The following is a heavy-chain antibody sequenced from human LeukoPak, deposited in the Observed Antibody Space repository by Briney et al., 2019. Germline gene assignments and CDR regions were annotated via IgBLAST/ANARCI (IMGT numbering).Heavy chain of an antibody. CDR3: ARHFRRDYPDSGSSQYFHYIDV. CDR2: IYATGNT. D-gene: IGHD3-10*01. CDR1: GGSMSDHY. V-gene: IGHV4-4*09. J-gene: IGHJ6*03. Sequence: SETLSLTCAVSGGSMSDHYWGWIRQTPGTTLEWIGYIYATGNTNYSPSLKGRVTISLDTSKNHFSLRLRSVTAADTALYYCARHFRRDYPDSGSSQYFHYIDVWGKGTTVVVSS.